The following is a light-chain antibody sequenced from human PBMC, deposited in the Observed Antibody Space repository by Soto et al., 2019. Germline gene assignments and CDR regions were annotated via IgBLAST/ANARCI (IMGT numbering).Light chain of an antibody. Sequence: AIPVTQSPSSLSASVGDRVTMTCRARQDMRGALAWYQQKSGKPPNLLIYDVSTLEGGVPSRFSGSGSGTEFPLTISSLQPEDFGTYYCQQFNSYPLTFGHGTRLEIK. V-gene: IGKV1-13*02. J-gene: IGKJ5*01. CDR1: QDMRGA. CDR3: QQFNSYPLT. CDR2: DVS.